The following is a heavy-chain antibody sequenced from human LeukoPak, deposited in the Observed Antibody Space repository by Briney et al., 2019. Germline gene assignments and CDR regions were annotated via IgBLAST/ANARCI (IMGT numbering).Heavy chain of an antibody. CDR3: ARDGTYYYDSKSDY. CDR1: GFTFSSYS. V-gene: IGHV3-21*01. J-gene: IGHJ4*02. CDR2: ISSSSSYI. Sequence: PGGSLRLSCAASGFTFSSYSMNWVRQAPGKGLEWVSSISSSSSYIYYADSVKGRFTISRDNAKNSLYLQMNSLRAEDTAVYYCARDGTYYYDSKSDYWGQGTLVTVSS. D-gene: IGHD3-22*01.